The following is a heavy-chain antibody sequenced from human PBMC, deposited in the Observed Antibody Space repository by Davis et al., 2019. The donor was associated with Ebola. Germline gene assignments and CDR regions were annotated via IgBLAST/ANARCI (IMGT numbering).Heavy chain of an antibody. CDR1: GFIFSDYY. CDR3: ARVNAVTGYSRFDS. CDR2: ISSSGSTI. Sequence: GGSLRLSCAASGFIFSDYYMSWIRQAPGKGLEWVSYISSSGSTIYYADSVRGRFTISRDNAKNSLYLRLSSLRAEDTALYYCARVNAVTGYSRFDSWGQGTLVTVSS. D-gene: IGHD3-9*01. V-gene: IGHV3-11*01. J-gene: IGHJ5*01.